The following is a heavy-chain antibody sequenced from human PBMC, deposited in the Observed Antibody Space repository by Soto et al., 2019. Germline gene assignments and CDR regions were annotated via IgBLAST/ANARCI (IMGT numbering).Heavy chain of an antibody. CDR3: ARNSFVVVAATPRVNWFDP. D-gene: IGHD2-15*01. J-gene: IGHJ5*02. V-gene: IGHV3-21*01. CDR1: GFTFSSYS. Sequence: GGSLRLSCAASGFTFSSYSMNWVRQAPGKGLEWVSSISSSSSYIYYADSVKGRFTISRDNAKNSLYLQMNSLRAEDTAVYYCARNSFVVVAATPRVNWFDPWGQGTLVTISS. CDR2: ISSSSSYI.